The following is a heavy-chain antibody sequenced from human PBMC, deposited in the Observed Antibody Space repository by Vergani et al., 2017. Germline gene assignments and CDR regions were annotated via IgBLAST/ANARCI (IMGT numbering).Heavy chain of an antibody. Sequence: QVQLQESGPGLVKPSETLSLTCTVSGGSISSYYWSWIRQPPGKGLEWIGYIYYSGSTNYNPSLKSRVTISVDTSKNQFSLKLSSVTAADTAVYYCAGVSEARCSSTSCYTGYYYYYMDVWGKGTTVTVSS. D-gene: IGHD2-2*02. V-gene: IGHV4-59*01. J-gene: IGHJ6*03. CDR2: IYYSGST. CDR3: AGVSEARCSSTSCYTGYYYYYMDV. CDR1: GGSISSYY.